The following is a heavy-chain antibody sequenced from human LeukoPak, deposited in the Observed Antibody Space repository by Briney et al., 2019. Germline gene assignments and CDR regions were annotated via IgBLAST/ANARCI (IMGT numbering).Heavy chain of an antibody. CDR3: ARARDIVATITGS. CDR1: GYTFTGYY. J-gene: IGHJ4*02. D-gene: IGHD5-12*01. Sequence: ASVKASCKASGYTFTGYYMHWVRQAPGQGLEWMGWINPNSGGTNYAQKFQGRVTMTRDTSISTAYMELSRLRSDDTAVYYCARARDIVATITGSWGQGTLVTVSS. CDR2: INPNSGGT. V-gene: IGHV1-2*02.